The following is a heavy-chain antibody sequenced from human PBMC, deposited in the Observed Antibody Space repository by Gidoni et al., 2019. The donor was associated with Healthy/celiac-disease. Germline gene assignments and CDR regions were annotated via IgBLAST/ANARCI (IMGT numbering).Heavy chain of an antibody. V-gene: IGHV3-23*01. CDR1: GYNFRSYA. Sequence: EVQLLESGGGLVQPGGSRRLACAASGYNFRSYALRWVRQAPRKGLEWVSAISASGGSTYYADSVKGRFPISRDNSKNTLYLQMNSLRAEDTAVYYCAILRGRATVTSDYWGQGTLVTVSS. CDR3: AILRGRATVTSDY. CDR2: ISASGGST. J-gene: IGHJ4*02. D-gene: IGHD4-4*01.